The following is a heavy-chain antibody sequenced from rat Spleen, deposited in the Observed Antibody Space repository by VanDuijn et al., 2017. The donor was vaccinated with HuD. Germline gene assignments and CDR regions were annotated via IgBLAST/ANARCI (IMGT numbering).Heavy chain of an antibody. CDR3: ATKPRGYVMDA. CDR1: GFTFSDYN. Sequence: EVQLVESGGGLVQPGRSLKLSCAASGFTFSDYNMAWVRQAPKKGLEWVATIIYDGSRTYYRDSVKGRFTISRDNAKSTLYLQMDSLRSEDTATYYCATKPRGYVMDAWGQGASVTVSS. CDR2: IIYDGSRT. D-gene: IGHD4-3*01. V-gene: IGHV5S10*01. J-gene: IGHJ4*01.